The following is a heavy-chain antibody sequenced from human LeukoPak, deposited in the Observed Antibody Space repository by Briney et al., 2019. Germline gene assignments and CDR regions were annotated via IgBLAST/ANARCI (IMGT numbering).Heavy chain of an antibody. CDR1: GYTFTSYY. D-gene: IGHD1-26*01. Sequence: ASVKVSCKASGYTFTSYYLHWVRQAPGQGLEWMGVINPSGGDTTYAQKFQGRVTTSRDTSTNTVYMDLSSLRSEDSALYYCARDREVGATQRCFDYWGQGTLVTVSS. CDR3: ARDREVGATQRCFDY. J-gene: IGHJ4*02. V-gene: IGHV1-46*01. CDR2: INPSGGDT.